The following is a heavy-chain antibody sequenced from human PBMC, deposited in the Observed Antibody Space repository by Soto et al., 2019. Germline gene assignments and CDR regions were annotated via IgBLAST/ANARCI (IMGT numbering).Heavy chain of an antibody. J-gene: IGHJ4*02. CDR2: IIPIFGTA. CDR1: GGTFSSYA. Sequence: GASVKVSCKASGGTFSSYAISWVRQAPGQGLEWMGGIIPIFGTANYAQKFQGRVTITADESTSTAYMELSSLRSEDTAVYYCARVYVSANKRSSGYSYGGFDYWGQGTLVTVSS. V-gene: IGHV1-69*13. D-gene: IGHD5-18*01. CDR3: ARVYVSANKRSSGYSYGGFDY.